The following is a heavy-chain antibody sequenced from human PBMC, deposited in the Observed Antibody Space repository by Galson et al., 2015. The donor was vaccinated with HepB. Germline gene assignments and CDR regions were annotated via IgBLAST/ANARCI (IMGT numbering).Heavy chain of an antibody. CDR1: GFTFSTYG. CDR2: ISYDGNNK. J-gene: IGHJ3*01. V-gene: IGHV3-30-3*01. D-gene: IGHD1-26*01. Sequence: SLRLSCAASGFTFSTYGLHWVRQAPGKGLEWVAVISYDGNNKYHRDSVQGRFTISRDNPKNTLYLQMNSLRVEDTAVYYCARDARKSLVRATVEVGAFGVWGQGTMVTVSS. CDR3: ARDARKSLVRATVEVGAFGV.